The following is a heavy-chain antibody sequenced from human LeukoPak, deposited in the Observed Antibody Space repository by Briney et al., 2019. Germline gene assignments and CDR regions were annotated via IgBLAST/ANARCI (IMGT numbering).Heavy chain of an antibody. V-gene: IGHV4-39*01. CDR1: GFTFSSYA. CDR2: AHYTGIT. D-gene: IGHD2-15*01. Sequence: PGGSLRLSCAASGFTFSSYAMSWVRQAPGRGLEWIGSAHYTGITYYNPSLKSRVTISVDTSKNQFSLKLSSVTAADTTVYYCARHGRPSGFDPWGLGALVTVSS. CDR3: ARHGRPSGFDP. J-gene: IGHJ5*02.